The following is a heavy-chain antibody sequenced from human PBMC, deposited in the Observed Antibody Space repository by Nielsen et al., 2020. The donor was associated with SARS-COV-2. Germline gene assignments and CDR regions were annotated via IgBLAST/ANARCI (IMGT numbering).Heavy chain of an antibody. V-gene: IGHV3-30*03. CDR2: IPYEGSKQ. CDR3: ARETIDFSSSFVDK. D-gene: IGHD6-6*01. J-gene: IGHJ4*02. Sequence: GESLKISCAASGFSFNNYGMHWVRQAPGKGLEWVAYIPYEGSKQFYGDSVKGRFTTSRDNSNNTLKLHLNSLRPEDTAMYYCARETIDFSSSFVDKWGQGTLVTVSS. CDR1: GFSFNNYG.